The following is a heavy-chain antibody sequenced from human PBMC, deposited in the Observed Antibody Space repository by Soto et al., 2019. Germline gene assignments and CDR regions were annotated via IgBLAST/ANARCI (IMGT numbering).Heavy chain of an antibody. D-gene: IGHD1-26*01. J-gene: IGHJ5*02. CDR3: ATLLPGIATWFDP. CDR1: GFTFSSYE. Sequence: PGGSLRLSCAASGFTFSSYEMNWVRQAPGKGLEWVSYISSSGSTIYYVDSVKGRFTISRDNAKNSLYLQMNSLRAEDTAVYYCATLLPGIATWFDPWGQGTLVTVSS. CDR2: ISSSGSTI. V-gene: IGHV3-48*03.